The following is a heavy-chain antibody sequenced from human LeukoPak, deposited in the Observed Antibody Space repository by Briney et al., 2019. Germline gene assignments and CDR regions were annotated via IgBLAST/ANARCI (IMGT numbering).Heavy chain of an antibody. CDR2: IYYSGST. CDR3: ARQAMYYYDSSGPDAFDI. CDR1: GGSISSSSYY. V-gene: IGHV4-39*01. D-gene: IGHD3-22*01. Sequence: SETLSLTCTVSGGSISSSSYYCGWIRQPPGKGLEWIGSIYYSGSTYYNPSLKSRVTISVDTSKNQFSLKLSSVTAADTAVYYCARQAMYYYDSSGPDAFDIWGQGTMVTVSS. J-gene: IGHJ3*02.